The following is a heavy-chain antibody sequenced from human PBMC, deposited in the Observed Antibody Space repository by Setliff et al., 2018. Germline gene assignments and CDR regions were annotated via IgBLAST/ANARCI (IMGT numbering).Heavy chain of an antibody. CDR1: GFTFSRYA. J-gene: IGHJ3*02. CDR2: ISSTGIPI. CDR3: VKDPSVYGADSGSI. V-gene: IGHV3-64D*09. D-gene: IGHD2-21*02. Sequence: PGGSLSLSCSASGFTFSRYAMHWVRQAPGKGLESVSAISSTGIPIYYADSVKARFSISRDDAKNTLYLQMTSLRADDTALYYCVKDPSVYGADSGSIWGQGTMVTVSS.